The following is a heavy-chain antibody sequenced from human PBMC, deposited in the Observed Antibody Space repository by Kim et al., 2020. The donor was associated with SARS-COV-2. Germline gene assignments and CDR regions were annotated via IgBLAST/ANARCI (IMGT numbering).Heavy chain of an antibody. V-gene: IGHV1-69*13. J-gene: IGHJ2*01. CDR3: ARDEGGSYYDWYFDL. CDR2: IIPIFGTA. CDR1: GGTFSSYA. Sequence: SVKVSCKASGGTFSSYAISWVRQAPGQGLEWMGGIIPIFGTANYAQKFQGRVTITADESTSTAYMELSSLRSEDTAVYYCARDEGGSYYDWYFDLWGRGTLVTVSS. D-gene: IGHD1-26*01.